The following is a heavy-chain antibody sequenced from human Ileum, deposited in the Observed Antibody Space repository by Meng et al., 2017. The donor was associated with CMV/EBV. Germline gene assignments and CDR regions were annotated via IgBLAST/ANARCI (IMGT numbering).Heavy chain of an antibody. CDR2: INNNTGEP. CDR3: ARDGLDGSYFDY. D-gene: IGHD1-26*01. CDR1: GYTFTTNS. V-gene: IGHV7-4-1*02. Sequence: QEQPVQSGSELKTHGASVKVSCKASGYTFTTNSLICVRQAPGQGPEWMGWINNNTGEPMYARDFTGRFVFSLDTSVSTAYLQISSLKAEDTAVYYCARDGLDGSYFDYWGQGTLVTVSS. J-gene: IGHJ4*02.